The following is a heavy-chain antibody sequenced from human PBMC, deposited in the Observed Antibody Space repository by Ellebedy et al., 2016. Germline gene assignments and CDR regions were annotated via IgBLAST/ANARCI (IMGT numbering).Heavy chain of an antibody. D-gene: IGHD6-13*01. CDR1: GFSLSTSGVG. CDR2: IYWDDDK. J-gene: IGHJ4*02. Sequence: SGPTLVKPTQTLTLTCTFSGFSLSTSGVGVGWIRQPPGKALEWLALIYWDDDKRYSPSLKSRLTITKDTSKNQVVLTMTNMDPVDTATYYCAHSGLSRVEQQLVPGLFDYWGQGTLVTVSS. CDR3: AHSGLSRVEQQLVPGLFDY. V-gene: IGHV2-5*02.